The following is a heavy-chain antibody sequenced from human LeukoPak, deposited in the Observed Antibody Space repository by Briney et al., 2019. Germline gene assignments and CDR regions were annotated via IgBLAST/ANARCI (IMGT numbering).Heavy chain of an antibody. CDR3: ARGPHGLRGPFDY. J-gene: IGHJ4*02. V-gene: IGHV3-74*01. Sequence: PGGSLRLSCAASGFTFSSYWMHWVRQAPGQGLVWVSRINSDGSSTSYADSVKGRFTISRDNAKNTLYLQMNSLRAEDTAVYYCARGPHGLRGPFDYWGQGTLVTVSS. CDR2: INSDGSST. CDR1: GFTFSSYW. D-gene: IGHD5-12*01.